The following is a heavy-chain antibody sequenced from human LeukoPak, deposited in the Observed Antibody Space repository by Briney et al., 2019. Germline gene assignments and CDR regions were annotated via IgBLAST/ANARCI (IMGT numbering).Heavy chain of an antibody. D-gene: IGHD3-3*01. V-gene: IGHV6-1*01. CDR1: GDSVSSNSAA. Sequence: SQTLSLTCAISGDSVSSNSAAWNWIRQCPSRGLEWLGRTYYRSKWYNDYALSVRSRITINPDTSKNQFSLQLNSVTPEDTAVYFCASGVAASGLLVWGQGTLVTVSS. J-gene: IGHJ4*02. CDR2: TYYRSKWYN. CDR3: ASGVAASGLLV.